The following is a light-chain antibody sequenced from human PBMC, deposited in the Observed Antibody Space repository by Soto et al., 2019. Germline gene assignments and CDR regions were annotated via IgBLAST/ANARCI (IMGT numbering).Light chain of an antibody. Sequence: EIVLTQSPGTLSLSPGERATLSCRASQSVSSSYLAWYQQKPGQAPRLLIYGASSRATGIPVRFSGSGSGTDFTLTISRLEPEDFAVYYCQQYGSSPPRFTFGPGTKVDIK. V-gene: IGKV3-20*01. CDR3: QQYGSSPPRFT. CDR2: GAS. J-gene: IGKJ3*01. CDR1: QSVSSSY.